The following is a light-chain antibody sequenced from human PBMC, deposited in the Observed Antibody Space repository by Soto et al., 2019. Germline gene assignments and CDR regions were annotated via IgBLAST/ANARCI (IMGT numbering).Light chain of an antibody. Sequence: SYELTQAPSVSVAPGQTARITCGGNNIGSEGVHWYQQKPGLAPLLVLYNDRDRPSGVPERFSGSNSGNTATLTISRVEAGDEADYYCQVWDSTTDNRVFGGGTQLTVL. CDR2: NDR. V-gene: IGLV3-21*02. J-gene: IGLJ2*01. CDR3: QVWDSTTDNRV. CDR1: NIGSEG.